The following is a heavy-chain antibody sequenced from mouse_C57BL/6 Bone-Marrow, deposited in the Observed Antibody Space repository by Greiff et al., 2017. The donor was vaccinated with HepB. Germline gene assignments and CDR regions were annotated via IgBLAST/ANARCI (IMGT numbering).Heavy chain of an antibody. D-gene: IGHD2-3*01. CDR1: GYTFTSYG. V-gene: IGHV1-81*01. CDR2: IYPRSGNT. CDR3: ARWLLRQYFDY. Sequence: VQLQESGAELARPGASVKLSCKASGYTFTSYGISWVKQRTGQGLEWIGEIYPRSGNTYYNEKFKGKATLTADKSSSTAYMELRSLTSEDSAVYFCARWLLRQYFDYWGQGTTLTVSS. J-gene: IGHJ2*01.